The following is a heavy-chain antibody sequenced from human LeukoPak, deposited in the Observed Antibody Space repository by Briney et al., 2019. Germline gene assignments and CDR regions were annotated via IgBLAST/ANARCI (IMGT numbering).Heavy chain of an antibody. V-gene: IGHV3-30-3*01. Sequence: GGSLRLSCAASGFTFSSYAMHWVRQAPGKGLEWVAVISYDGSNKYYADSVKGRFTISRDNSKNTLYLQMNSLRAEDTAVYYCARPSGDMVRGDAFDIWGQGTMVTVSS. J-gene: IGHJ3*02. D-gene: IGHD3-10*01. CDR2: ISYDGSNK. CDR1: GFTFSSYA. CDR3: ARPSGDMVRGDAFDI.